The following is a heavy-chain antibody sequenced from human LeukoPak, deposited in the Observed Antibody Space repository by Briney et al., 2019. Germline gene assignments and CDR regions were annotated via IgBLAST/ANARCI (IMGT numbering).Heavy chain of an antibody. Sequence: SETLSLTCAVSGYSISSGYYWGWIRQPPGKGLEWIGYIYYSGSTYYNPSLKSRVTISVDTSKNQFSLKLSSVTAADTAVYYCARVSYDFSYYYMDVWGKGTTVTVSS. CDR3: ARVSYDFSYYYMDV. CDR1: GYSISSGYY. J-gene: IGHJ6*03. D-gene: IGHD3-3*01. V-gene: IGHV4-38-2*01. CDR2: IYYSGST.